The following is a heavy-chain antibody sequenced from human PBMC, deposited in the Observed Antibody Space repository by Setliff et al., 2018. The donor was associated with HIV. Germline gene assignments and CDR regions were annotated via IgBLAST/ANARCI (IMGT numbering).Heavy chain of an antibody. D-gene: IGHD3-10*01. J-gene: IGHJ3*01. CDR1: GGSIGGYY. CDR3: ARVRSYGSAYDAFDV. V-gene: IGHV4-4*08. Sequence: LSLTCTVSGGSIGGYYWSWIRQPPGTGLEWLGCIYSGGSTNYNPSLESRVTISLDTPKNQFSLRLTSVTAADTAVYYCARVRSYGSAYDAFDVWGPGTMVTVSS. CDR2: IYSGGST.